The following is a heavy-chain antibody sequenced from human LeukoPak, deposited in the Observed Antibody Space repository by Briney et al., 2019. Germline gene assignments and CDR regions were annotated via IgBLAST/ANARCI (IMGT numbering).Heavy chain of an antibody. CDR1: GGSIRSYY. D-gene: IGHD2/OR15-2a*01. CDR3: ARDRGNSGLNFAR. Sequence: SETLSLTCTVSGGSIRSYYWNWIRQPPGEGLEGIGYIYYIGSTNYTPSLKSRVTISVDTSKNQFSLKLSSVTAADTAMYYCARDRGNSGLNFARWGRGTLVTVSS. CDR2: IYYIGST. J-gene: IGHJ2*01. V-gene: IGHV4-59*01.